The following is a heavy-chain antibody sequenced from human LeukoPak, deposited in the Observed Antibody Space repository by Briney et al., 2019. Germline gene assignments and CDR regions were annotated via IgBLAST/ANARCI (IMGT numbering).Heavy chain of an antibody. J-gene: IGHJ4*02. V-gene: IGHV1-3*01. Sequence: ASVKVSSKASGYTFTSYAMHWVRQAPGQRLEWMGWINAGNGNTEYSQKFQGRVTITRDTSASTAYMELSSLRSEDTAVYYCARSLYYYDSSGYYGGYYFDYWGQGTLVTVSS. CDR3: ARSLYYYDSSGYYGGYYFDY. D-gene: IGHD3-22*01. CDR2: INAGNGNT. CDR1: GYTFTSYA.